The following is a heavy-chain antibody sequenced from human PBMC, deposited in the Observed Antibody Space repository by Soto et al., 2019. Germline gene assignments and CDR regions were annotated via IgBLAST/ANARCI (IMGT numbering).Heavy chain of an antibody. V-gene: IGHV3-7*05. D-gene: IGHD2-21*02. CDR1: GFTFSAFW. J-gene: IGHJ3*01. CDR2: IKRDGTVT. Sequence: EVQLVESGGGLVQPGESLRLSCAASGFTFSAFWMTWLRQAPGKGLEWVANIKRDGTVTHYGDSVEGRCTLSRDNSPNSFFLQLNRLRPADTAMYYCVSDLSLPGDFFYDAFDVWGQGTVVTVSS. CDR3: VSDLSLPGDFFYDAFDV.